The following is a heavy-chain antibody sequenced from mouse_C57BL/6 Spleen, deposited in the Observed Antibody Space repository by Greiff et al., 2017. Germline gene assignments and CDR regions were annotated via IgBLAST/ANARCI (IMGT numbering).Heavy chain of an antibody. J-gene: IGHJ1*03. Sequence: EVMLVESGGGLVKPGGSLKLSCAASGFTFSSYAMSWVRQTPEKRLEWVATISDGGSYTYYPDNVKGRFTISRDNAKNNLYLQMSHLKSEDTAMYYCARAGPLYGSSPWYFDVWGTGTTVTVSS. CDR2: ISDGGSYT. D-gene: IGHD1-1*01. V-gene: IGHV5-4*03. CDR3: ARAGPLYGSSPWYFDV. CDR1: GFTFSSYA.